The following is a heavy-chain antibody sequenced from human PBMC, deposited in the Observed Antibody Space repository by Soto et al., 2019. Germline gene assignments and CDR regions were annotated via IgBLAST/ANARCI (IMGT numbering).Heavy chain of an antibody. CDR1: GGSFSGYY. CDR2: INHSGST. CDR3: ARGVGVVGATYFDY. J-gene: IGHJ4*02. D-gene: IGHD1-26*01. V-gene: IGHV4-34*01. Sequence: QVQLQQWGAGLLKPSETLSLTCAVYGGSFSGYYWSWIRQPPGKGLEWIGEINHSGSTNYNPSLKGRVAVSVDTSKNQFSLKLSSVTAADTAVYYCARGVGVVGATYFDYWGQGTLVTVSS.